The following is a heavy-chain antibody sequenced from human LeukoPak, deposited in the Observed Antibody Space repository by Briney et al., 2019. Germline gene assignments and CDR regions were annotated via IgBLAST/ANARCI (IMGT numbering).Heavy chain of an antibody. CDR2: IYYSGST. J-gene: IGHJ4*02. V-gene: IGHV4-59*01. CDR1: GGSISSYY. D-gene: IGHD5-24*01. Sequence: SETLSLTCTVSGGSISSYYWSWIRQPPGKGLGWIGYIYYSGSTNYNPSHKSRVTISVDTSKNQFSLKLSSVTAADTAVYYCAGVDGYNVFDYWGQGTLVTVSS. CDR3: AGVDGYNVFDY.